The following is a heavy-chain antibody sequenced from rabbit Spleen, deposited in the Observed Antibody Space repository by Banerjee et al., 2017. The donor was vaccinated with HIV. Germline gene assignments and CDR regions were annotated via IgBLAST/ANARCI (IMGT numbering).Heavy chain of an antibody. J-gene: IGHJ6*01. D-gene: IGHD8-1*01. CDR1: GFAFNSVYD. Sequence: QEQLVESGGGLVQPERSLTLTCTASGFAFNSVYDMCWVRQAPGKGLEWIGYIDPVFGATYYANWVNGRFTISSQNAQNTLYLQLNSLTAADTATYFCARDTGSSFSSYGMHLWRPRPPRHRL. V-gene: IGHV1S47*01. CDR3: ARDTGSSFSSYGMHL. CDR2: IDPVFGAT.